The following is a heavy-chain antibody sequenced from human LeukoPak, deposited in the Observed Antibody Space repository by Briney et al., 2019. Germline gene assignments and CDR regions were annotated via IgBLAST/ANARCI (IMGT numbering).Heavy chain of an antibody. CDR2: VFYSGST. D-gene: IGHD4-11*01. CDR3: ARGTPHSNWFDP. Sequence: SETLSLTCTVSGGSIDSNNYYWAWIRQPPGKGLECIGAVFYSGSTFYNPSLKSRVTISVDTSKSQFFLRLTSVTDADTALYYCARGTPHSNWFDPWGQGTLVTVSS. J-gene: IGHJ5*02. V-gene: IGHV4-39*07. CDR1: GGSIDSNNYY.